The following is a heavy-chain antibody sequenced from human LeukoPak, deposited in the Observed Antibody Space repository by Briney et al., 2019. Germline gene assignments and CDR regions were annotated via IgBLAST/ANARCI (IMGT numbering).Heavy chain of an antibody. D-gene: IGHD4-17*01. CDR1: GFTFSSYG. CDR3: ARGTEYGALPPFDF. CDR2: IWYDGSNK. Sequence: GGSLRLSCAASGFTFSSYGMHWVRQAPGKGLEWVAVIWYDGSNKYYADSVKGRFTISRDNSKNTLYLQMNSLEAEDTAVYNCARGTEYGALPPFDFWGQGTLVSVSS. J-gene: IGHJ4*02. V-gene: IGHV3-33*01.